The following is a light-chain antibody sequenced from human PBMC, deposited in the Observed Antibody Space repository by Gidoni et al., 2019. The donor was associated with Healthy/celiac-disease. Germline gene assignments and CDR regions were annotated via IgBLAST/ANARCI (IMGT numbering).Light chain of an antibody. Sequence: TEMPVSPSSLSASVGDRVTITCRASQSISSYLNWYQQKPGKAPKLLIYAASSLQSGVPSRFSGSGSGTDFTLTISSLQPEDFATYYCQQSYSTPRSFGQGTKLEIK. CDR2: AAS. V-gene: IGKV1-39*01. CDR3: QQSYSTPRS. CDR1: QSISSY. J-gene: IGKJ2*04.